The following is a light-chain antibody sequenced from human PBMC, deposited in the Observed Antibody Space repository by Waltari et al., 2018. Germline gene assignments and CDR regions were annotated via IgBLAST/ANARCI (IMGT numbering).Light chain of an antibody. CDR3: CSYAGSSTPYV. J-gene: IGLJ1*01. Sequence: QSALTQPASVSGSPGQSITISCTGPRSDVGSYYLVSWYQQHPGKAPKLMIYEGSKRPSGVSNRFSGSKSGNTASLTISGLQAEDEADYYCCSYAGSSTPYVFGTGTKVTVL. V-gene: IGLV2-23*01. CDR2: EGS. CDR1: RSDVGSYYL.